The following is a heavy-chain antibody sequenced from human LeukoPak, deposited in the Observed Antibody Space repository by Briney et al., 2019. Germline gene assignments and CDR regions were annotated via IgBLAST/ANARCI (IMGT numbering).Heavy chain of an antibody. D-gene: IGHD5-12*01. CDR2: IKSKTDGGTT. CDR3: TTEGVATTLFDY. V-gene: IGHV3-15*01. CDR1: GFTFSSYA. Sequence: PGGSLRLSCAGSGFTFSSYAMNWVRQAPGKGLEWVGRIKSKTDGGTTDYAAPVKGRFTISRDDSKNTLYLQMNSLKTEDTAVYYCTTEGVATTLFDYWGQGTLVTVSS. J-gene: IGHJ4*02.